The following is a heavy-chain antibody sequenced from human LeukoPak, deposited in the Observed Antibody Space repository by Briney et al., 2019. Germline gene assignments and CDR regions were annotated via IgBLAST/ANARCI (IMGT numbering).Heavy chain of an antibody. J-gene: IGHJ4*02. Sequence: PSETLSLTCTVSGGSISSSRYSWGWIRQPPGKGLEWIGKIYYSGSTYYNSSLKSRVTISVDTSKNQFSLKLSSVTAADTAVYYCARDDPNKYYFDYWGQGTLVTVSS. CDR3: ARDDPNKYYFDY. D-gene: IGHD2/OR15-2a*01. CDR2: IYYSGST. CDR1: GGSISSSRYS. V-gene: IGHV4-39*02.